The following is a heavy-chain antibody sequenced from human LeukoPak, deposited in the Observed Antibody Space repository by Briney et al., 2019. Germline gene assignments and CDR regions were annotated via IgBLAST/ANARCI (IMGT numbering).Heavy chain of an antibody. CDR3: ASRMAPMVGFQH. D-gene: IGHD2-8*01. CDR1: GYSISSGYY. V-gene: IGHV4-38-2*02. Sequence: SETLSLTCTVSGYSISSGYYWGWIRQPPGKGLEWIGSIYHSGSTYYNPSLKSRVTISVDTSKNQFSLKLSSVTAADTAVYYCASRMAPMVGFQHWGQGTLVTVSS. CDR2: IYHSGST. J-gene: IGHJ1*01.